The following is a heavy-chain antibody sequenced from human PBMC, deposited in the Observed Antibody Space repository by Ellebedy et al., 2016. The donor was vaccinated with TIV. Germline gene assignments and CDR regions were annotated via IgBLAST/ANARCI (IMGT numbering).Heavy chain of an antibody. D-gene: IGHD2-2*01. V-gene: IGHV3-74*01. Sequence: GGSLRLSCETSGFSFKSYWMHWVRQAPGKGLEWVSRIKLDGTTTDYADSVRGRFTISRDNAKGTLHLQMNTLRGADTAVYYCARGTGYAWDNWFDRWGQGTLVTVSS. CDR1: GFSFKSYW. CDR3: ARGTGYAWDNWFDR. CDR2: IKLDGTTT. J-gene: IGHJ5*02.